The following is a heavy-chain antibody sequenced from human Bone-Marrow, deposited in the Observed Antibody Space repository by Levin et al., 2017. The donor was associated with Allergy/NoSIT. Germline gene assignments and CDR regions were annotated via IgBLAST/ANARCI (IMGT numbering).Heavy chain of an antibody. CDR3: ARVGSSHEEFDF. CDR1: GFTFSRHA. Sequence: GESLKISCAASGFTFSRHAMHWVRQAPGKGLEWVALIWYDGSKKFYADSAKGRLTISRDNSKDTLYLQMSSLRAEDTAIYYCARVGSSHEEFDFWGQGTLVTVSS. CDR2: IWYDGSKK. D-gene: IGHD6-13*01. V-gene: IGHV3-33*01. J-gene: IGHJ4*02.